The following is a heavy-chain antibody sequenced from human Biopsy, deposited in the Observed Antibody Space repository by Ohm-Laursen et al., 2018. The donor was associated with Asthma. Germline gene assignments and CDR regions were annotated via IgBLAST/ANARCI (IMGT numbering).Heavy chain of an antibody. CDR3: ARGDSSGWSHYYFDY. CDR1: GFTVSRDH. CDR2: IYSGGTS. Sequence: GSLRLSCSASGFTVSRDHMFWVRQAPGKGLEWVSVIYSGGTSDTADSVRGRFTISRDFCKNTLYLQMDSLRAEDTAVYYCARGDSSGWSHYYFDYWGRGTLVTVSS. V-gene: IGHV3-53*01. J-gene: IGHJ4*02. D-gene: IGHD6-19*01.